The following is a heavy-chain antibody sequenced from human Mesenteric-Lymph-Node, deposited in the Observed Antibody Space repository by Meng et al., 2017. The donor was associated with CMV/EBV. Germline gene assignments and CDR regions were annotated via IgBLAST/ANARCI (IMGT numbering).Heavy chain of an antibody. CDR1: GFIVSFNY. CDR2: ISSSSRDI. J-gene: IGHJ5*01. CDR3: ARDQYSSGWWFDS. D-gene: IGHD6-19*01. Sequence: GESLKISCTASGFIVSFNYLSWVRQAPGKGLEWVAHISSSSRDIYYADSVKGRFTISRDDAENSLYLQLNSLRAEDTAIYYCARDQYSSGWWFDSWGQGALVTVSS. V-gene: IGHV3-21*01.